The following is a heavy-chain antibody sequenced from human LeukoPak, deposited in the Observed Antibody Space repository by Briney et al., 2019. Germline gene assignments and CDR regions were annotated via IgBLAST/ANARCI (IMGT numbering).Heavy chain of an antibody. V-gene: IGHV3-23*01. CDR2: ISGSGGST. J-gene: IGHJ5*02. D-gene: IGHD3-10*01. CDR3: AKDIPRYYYGSGSTSNWFDP. Sequence: GGSLRLSCAASGFTFSSYAMSWVRQAPGKGLEWVSAISGSGGSTYYADSAKGRFTISRDNSKNTLYLQMNSLRAEDTAVYYCAKDIPRYYYGSGSTSNWFDPWGQGTLVTVSS. CDR1: GFTFSSYA.